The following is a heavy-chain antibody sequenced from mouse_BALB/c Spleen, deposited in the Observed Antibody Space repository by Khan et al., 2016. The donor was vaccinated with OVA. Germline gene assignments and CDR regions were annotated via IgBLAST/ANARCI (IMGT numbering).Heavy chain of an antibody. V-gene: IGHV1S53*02. CDR3: TGLPSYWYFDV. CDR2: ISPGNGDI. Sequence: VQLQEADAELVKPGASVKISCKASGYTFTDHAIHWVKQKPEQGLEWIGYISPGNGDIKYNEKFKGKATLTADKSSSTAYMQLNSLTSEDSAVYFCTGLPSYWYFDVWGAGTTVTVSS. CDR1: GYTFTDHA. J-gene: IGHJ1*01. D-gene: IGHD2-4*01.